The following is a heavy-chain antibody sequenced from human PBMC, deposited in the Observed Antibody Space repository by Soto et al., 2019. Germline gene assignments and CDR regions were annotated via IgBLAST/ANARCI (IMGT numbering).Heavy chain of an antibody. D-gene: IGHD6-13*01. J-gene: IGHJ3*02. CDR2: INRDGSTI. Sequence: EVQLVESGGGLAQPGGSLRLSCAASGFTLSSHWMHWVRQAPGKGLVWVSRINRDGSTINYDDSVRGGYTISRDNAKNPLSLQMNSLRAEDTAVYYCARVADCTYSSNCNGRAAFDMWGQGTMVTVSS. CDR1: GFTLSSHW. CDR3: ARVADCTYSSNCNGRAAFDM. V-gene: IGHV3-74*01.